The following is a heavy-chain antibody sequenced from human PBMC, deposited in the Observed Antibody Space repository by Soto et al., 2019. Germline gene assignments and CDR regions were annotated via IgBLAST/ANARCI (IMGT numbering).Heavy chain of an antibody. CDR2: INHSGST. V-gene: IGHV4-34*01. J-gene: IGHJ3*02. D-gene: IGHD1-1*01. CDR3: ARGLTTGTDAFDI. CDR1: GGSFSGYY. Sequence: SETLSLTCAVYGGSFSGYYWSWIRQPPGKGLEWVGEINHSGSTNYNPSLKSRVTISRDTSKNQFYLKLSTVTAADTAVYYCARGLTTGTDAFDIWGQGTMVTVSS.